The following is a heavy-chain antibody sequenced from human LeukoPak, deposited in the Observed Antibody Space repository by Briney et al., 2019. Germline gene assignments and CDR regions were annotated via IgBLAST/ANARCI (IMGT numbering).Heavy chain of an antibody. CDR2: IYYSGRT. D-gene: IGHD5-12*01. V-gene: IGHV4-39*07. CDR3: ARTTEGYAGGPGYSYYYYMDV. J-gene: IGHJ6*03. CDR1: GGSISSSSYY. Sequence: PSETLSLTCTVSGGSISSSSYYWGWIRQPPEKGLECIGSIYYSGRTYYNPSLKSRVTISVDTSKNHFSLKLSSVTAADTAVYYCARTTEGYAGGPGYSYYYYMDVWGKGTTVTISS.